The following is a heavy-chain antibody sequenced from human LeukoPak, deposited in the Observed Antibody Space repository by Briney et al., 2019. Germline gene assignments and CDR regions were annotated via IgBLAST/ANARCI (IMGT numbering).Heavy chain of an antibody. D-gene: IGHD6-13*01. CDR1: GFTFSSYA. J-gene: IGHJ4*02. Sequence: GGSLRLSCAASGFTFSSYAMSWVRQAPGKGLEWVSGISGSGSSTYYADSVKGRFTISRDNSKNTLYLQMNSLRAEDTAVYYCAKRSSSSWYEYWGQGTLVTVSS. CDR3: AKRSSSSWYEY. CDR2: ISGSGSST. V-gene: IGHV3-23*01.